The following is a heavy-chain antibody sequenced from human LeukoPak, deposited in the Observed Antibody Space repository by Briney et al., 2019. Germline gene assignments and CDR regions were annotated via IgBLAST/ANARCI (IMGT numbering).Heavy chain of an antibody. Sequence: PGGSLRHSCAASGFTFSRHWMHWVRQAPGKGLEWVANIKQDGSKKSYVDSVKGRFTISRDNAKNSLYLQMNSLRAEDTAIYYCTRVGYIDEGIDYWGQGTLVTVSS. J-gene: IGHJ4*02. D-gene: IGHD5-24*01. CDR3: TRVGYIDEGIDY. CDR2: IKQDGSKK. CDR1: GFTFSRHW. V-gene: IGHV3-7*04.